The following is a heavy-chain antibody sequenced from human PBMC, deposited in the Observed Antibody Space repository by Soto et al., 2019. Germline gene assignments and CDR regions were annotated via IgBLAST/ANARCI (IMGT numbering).Heavy chain of an antibody. J-gene: IGHJ4*02. CDR2: IVVGSGNT. V-gene: IGHV1-58*01. CDR1: GFTFTSSA. CDR3: AAGAGYSSGWYSDY. D-gene: IGHD6-19*01. Sequence: ASVKVSCKASGFTFTSSAVQWVRQARGQRLEWIGWIVVGSGNTNYAQKFQERVTITRDMSTSTAYMELSSLRSEDTAVYYCAAGAGYSSGWYSDYWGQGTLVTVSS.